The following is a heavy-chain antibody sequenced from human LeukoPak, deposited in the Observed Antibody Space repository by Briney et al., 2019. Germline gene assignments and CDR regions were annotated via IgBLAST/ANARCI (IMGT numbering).Heavy chain of an antibody. CDR1: GGSFSGYY. CDR3: ARGKGLGPAFDI. Sequence: PSETLSLTCAVYGGSFSGYYWSWIRQPPGKGLEWIGYIYYSGSTNYNPSLKSRVTISVDTSKNQFSLKLSSVTAADTAVYYCARGKGLGPAFDIWGQGTMVTVSS. D-gene: IGHD5-12*01. V-gene: IGHV4-59*08. J-gene: IGHJ3*02. CDR2: IYYSGST.